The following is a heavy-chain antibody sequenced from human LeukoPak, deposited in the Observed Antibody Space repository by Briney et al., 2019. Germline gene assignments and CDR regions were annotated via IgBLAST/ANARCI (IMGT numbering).Heavy chain of an antibody. V-gene: IGHV2-5*02. D-gene: IGHD3-10*01. Sequence: SCPTLVNPTQTLTLTCTFSGFSFSTSGVGVGWIRQPPGKALEWLALIYWDDDKRYSPSLKSRLTITKDTSKNQVVLTMTNMDPVDTATYYCALTSMVRTPDYWGQGTLVTVSS. CDR3: ALTSMVRTPDY. J-gene: IGHJ4*02. CDR2: IYWDDDK. CDR1: GFSFSTSGVG.